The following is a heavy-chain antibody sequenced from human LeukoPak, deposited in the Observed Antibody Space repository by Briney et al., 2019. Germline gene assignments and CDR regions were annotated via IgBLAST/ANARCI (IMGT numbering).Heavy chain of an antibody. D-gene: IGHD6-19*01. CDR2: ISGSGGST. J-gene: IGHJ4*02. CDR3: AKDRIAVAGINTGFDY. Sequence: GGSLRLSCAASGFTFSSYAMSWVRQAPGKGLEWVSAISGSGGSTYYADSVKGRFTISRDNSKNTLYLQMNSLRAEDTAVYYCAKDRIAVAGINTGFDYWGQGTLVTVSS. CDR1: GFTFSSYA. V-gene: IGHV3-23*01.